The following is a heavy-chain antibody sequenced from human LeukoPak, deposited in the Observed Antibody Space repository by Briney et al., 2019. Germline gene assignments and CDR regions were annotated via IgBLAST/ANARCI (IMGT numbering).Heavy chain of an antibody. D-gene: IGHD3-9*01. Sequence: PPETLSLTCAVYGGSFSDYFWSWIRQPPGKGLEWIGEVHPSGRTNYKSSLKSRLTISVDTSKNQFSLSLSSVTAADTAVYFCASSSYDLLTGLGLTHDFWGQGTLVRVSS. CDR1: GGSFSDYF. CDR2: VHPSGRT. V-gene: IGHV4-34*01. CDR3: ASSSYDLLTGLGLTHDF. J-gene: IGHJ4*02.